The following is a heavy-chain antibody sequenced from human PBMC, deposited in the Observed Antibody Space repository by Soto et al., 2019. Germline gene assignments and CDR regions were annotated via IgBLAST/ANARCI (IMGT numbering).Heavy chain of an antibody. Sequence: QVQLVQSGAEVKKPGSSVKVSCKASGGTFSSYTISWVRQAPGQGLEWMGRIIPILGIANYAQKFQGRVTITADKSTSTAYMERSSLRSEDTAVYYCARGAGEWYFDLWGRGTLVTVSS. V-gene: IGHV1-69*02. D-gene: IGHD3-16*01. CDR1: GGTFSSYT. CDR2: IIPILGIA. J-gene: IGHJ2*01. CDR3: ARGAGEWYFDL.